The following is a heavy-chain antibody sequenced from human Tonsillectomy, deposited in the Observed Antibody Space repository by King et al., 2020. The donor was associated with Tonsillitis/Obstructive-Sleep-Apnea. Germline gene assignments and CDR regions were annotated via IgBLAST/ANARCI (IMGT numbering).Heavy chain of an antibody. CDR1: GFTFSDHY. J-gene: IGHJ3*02. CDR2: TRNKANSYTT. Sequence: VPLVESGGGLVQPGGSLRLSCAASGFTFSDHYMDWVRQAPGKGLEWVGRTRNKANSYTTEYAASVKGRFTISRDDSKNSLYLQMNSLKTEDTAVYYCARREEWSDAFDIWGQGTMVTVSS. V-gene: IGHV3-72*01. D-gene: IGHD3-3*01. CDR3: ARREEWSDAFDI.